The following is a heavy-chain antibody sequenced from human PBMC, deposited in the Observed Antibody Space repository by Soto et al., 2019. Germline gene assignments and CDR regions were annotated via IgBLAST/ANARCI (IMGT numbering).Heavy chain of an antibody. CDR1: GFTFSSYA. CDR2: ISGSGGST. Sequence: GGSLRLSCAASGFTFSSYAMSWVRQAPGNGLEWVSAISGSGGSTYYADSVKGRFTISRDNSKNTLYLQMNSLRAEDTAVYYCAKDIPRGYSGYDYDFDYWGQGTLVTVSS. D-gene: IGHD5-12*01. CDR3: AKDIPRGYSGYDYDFDY. V-gene: IGHV3-23*01. J-gene: IGHJ4*02.